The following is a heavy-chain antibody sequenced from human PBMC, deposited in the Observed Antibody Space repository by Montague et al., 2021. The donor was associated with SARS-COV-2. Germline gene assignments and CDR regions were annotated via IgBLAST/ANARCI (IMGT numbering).Heavy chain of an antibody. CDR1: GGSISSGGYY. V-gene: IGHV4-31*03. CDR3: ARARITMIVVVNAFDI. CDR2: IYYSGST. D-gene: IGHD3-22*01. Sequence: TLSLTCTVSGGSISSGGYYWSWVRQHPGKGLEWIGYIYYSGSTYYDPSLKSRVTISVDTSKNQFSLKLSSVTAADTAVYYCARARITMIVVVNAFDIWGQGTMVTVSS. J-gene: IGHJ3*02.